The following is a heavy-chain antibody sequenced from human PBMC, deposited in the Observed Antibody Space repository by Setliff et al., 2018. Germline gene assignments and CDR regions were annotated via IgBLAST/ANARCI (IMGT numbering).Heavy chain of an antibody. CDR3: ARGRNIAARLLDS. Sequence: SETLSLTCGVSGGGSFSAYYWSWIRQPPGKGLEWIGEISPGGSTIYNPSLRSRVTMSVDTAKNRFSLNLGSVTAADTGVYYCARGRNIAARLLDSWGQGTLVTVSS. V-gene: IGHV4-34*01. CDR2: ISPGGST. CDR1: GGGSFSAYY. J-gene: IGHJ4*02. D-gene: IGHD6-6*01.